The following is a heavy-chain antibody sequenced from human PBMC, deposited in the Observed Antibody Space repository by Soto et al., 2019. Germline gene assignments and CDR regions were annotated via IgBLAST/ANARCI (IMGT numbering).Heavy chain of an antibody. CDR3: ARDDTWNYTGVDY. CDR1: GFTFSSYG. Sequence: GGCLRLSCAASGFTFSSYGMHWVRQAPGSGLELVAVIWYELSNEYYADSVKGRFTISRYNSKNTLYLQMNSLRADYTALYYCARDDTWNYTGVDYWGQGTLVTVSS. D-gene: IGHD1-7*01. CDR2: IWYELSNE. J-gene: IGHJ4*02. V-gene: IGHV3-33*01.